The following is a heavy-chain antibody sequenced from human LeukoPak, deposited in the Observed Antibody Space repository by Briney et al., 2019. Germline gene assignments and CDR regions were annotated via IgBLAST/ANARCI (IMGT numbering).Heavy chain of an antibody. V-gene: IGHV4-59*11. CDR2: FYYSGST. CDR1: GVSISSHY. J-gene: IGHJ4*02. CDR3: ARGRYYDSSGYYRFGYFDY. D-gene: IGHD3-22*01. Sequence: SETLSLTCTVSGVSISSHYWSWLRQPPGKALEWIGYFYYSGSTNYNPSLRSRVTISVDTSENQFSLKLSSVTAADTAVYYCARGRYYDSSGYYRFGYFDYWGQGTLVTVSS.